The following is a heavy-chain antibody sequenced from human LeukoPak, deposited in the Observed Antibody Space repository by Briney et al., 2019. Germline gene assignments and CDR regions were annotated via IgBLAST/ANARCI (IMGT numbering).Heavy chain of an antibody. CDR1: GYSISSGYY. V-gene: IGHV4-38-2*02. J-gene: IGHJ6*02. D-gene: IGHD3-9*01. CDR2: IYHSGST. Sequence: SETLSLTCTVSGYSISSGYYWGWIRQPPGKGLEWIGSIYHSGSTYYNPPLKSRVTISVDTSKNQFSLKLSSVTAADTAVYYCARDRGPNYDILTGYYSSGMDVWGQGTTVTVSS. CDR3: ARDRGPNYDILTGYYSSGMDV.